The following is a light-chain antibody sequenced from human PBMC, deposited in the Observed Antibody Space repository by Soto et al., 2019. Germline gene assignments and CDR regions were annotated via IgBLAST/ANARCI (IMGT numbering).Light chain of an antibody. J-gene: IGKJ4*01. CDR3: QQLKNYPLT. Sequence: IQLTQSPSSLAGSVGDRCTITCRASQGVSSYLAWYQQRPGKAPKFLMYAAPTLQSGVPSRFSGSGSGTEFALTISSLQPEDFATYYCQQLKNYPLTFGGGTKVYIK. CDR1: QGVSSY. CDR2: AAP. V-gene: IGKV1-9*01.